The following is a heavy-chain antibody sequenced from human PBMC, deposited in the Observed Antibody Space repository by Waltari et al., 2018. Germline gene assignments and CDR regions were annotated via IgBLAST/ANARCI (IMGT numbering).Heavy chain of an antibody. D-gene: IGHD1-7*01. J-gene: IGHJ3*02. CDR3: ARDDLYLTGTSWDDAFDI. Sequence: QVQLQESGPGLVKPSETLSPTCAAPGSSISRGYSWGWIRHPPGKGLEWIGSIDHSGSTYYNPSLKSRVTISVDTSKNQFSLKLSSVTAADTAVYYCARDDLYLTGTSWDDAFDIWGQGTMVTVSS. V-gene: IGHV4-38-2*02. CDR1: GSSISRGYS. CDR2: IDHSGST.